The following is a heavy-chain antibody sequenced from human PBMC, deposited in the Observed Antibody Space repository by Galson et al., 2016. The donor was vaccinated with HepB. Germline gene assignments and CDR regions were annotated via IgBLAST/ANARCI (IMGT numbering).Heavy chain of an antibody. CDR1: GFTFGNFA. CDR2: ITNSGFST. V-gene: IGHV3-23*01. D-gene: IGHD6-25*01. CDR3: AKVRPPYSSDWYFDL. Sequence: SLRLSCAASGFTFGNFAMNWVRQTPGKGLEWVAGITNSGFSTYYSDSVKGRFTISRDNFNNTLSLQMNSVRAEDTAVYYCAKVRPPYSSDWYFDLWGRGTLVTVSS. J-gene: IGHJ2*01.